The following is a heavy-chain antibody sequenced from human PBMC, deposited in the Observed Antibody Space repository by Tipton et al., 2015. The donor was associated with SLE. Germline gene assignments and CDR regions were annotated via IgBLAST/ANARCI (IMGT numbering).Heavy chain of an antibody. J-gene: IGHJ4*02. CDR1: GFTFDDYA. D-gene: IGHD3-22*01. Sequence: SLRLSCAASGFTFDDYAVHWVRQAPGKGLEWVSLISWDGGSTYYADSVKGRFTISRDKSKNSLYLQMNSLRAEDTALYYCAKGYDSSGYSRFDYWGQGTLVTVSS. CDR3: AKGYDSSGYSRFDY. V-gene: IGHV3-43D*04. CDR2: ISWDGGST.